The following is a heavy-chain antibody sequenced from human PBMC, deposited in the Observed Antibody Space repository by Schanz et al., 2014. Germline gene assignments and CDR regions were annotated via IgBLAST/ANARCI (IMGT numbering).Heavy chain of an antibody. CDR1: GFIFSNYG. CDR3: ARDRGYCSGGSCLTFDY. CDR2: IGYLGDT. V-gene: IGHV3-NL1*01. Sequence: QVQLVESGGGVVQPGGSLRLSCAASGFIFSNYGMHWVRQAPGKGLEWVSTIGYLGDTYYPDSVKGRFTISRDNSKNTLYLQMNTLRAEDTAVYYCARDRGYCSGGSCLTFDYWGQGTLVTVSS. D-gene: IGHD2-15*01. J-gene: IGHJ4*02.